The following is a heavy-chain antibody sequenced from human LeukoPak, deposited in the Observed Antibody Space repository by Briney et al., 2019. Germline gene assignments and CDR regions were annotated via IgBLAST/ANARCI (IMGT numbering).Heavy chain of an antibody. CDR3: ATKRGDGGNSGGPFDY. V-gene: IGHV4-34*01. J-gene: IGHJ4*02. CDR2: INHSGST. CDR1: GGSFSGYY. Sequence: PSETLSLTCAVYGGSFSGYYWSWLRQPPGKGLEWIGEINHSGSTNYNPSLKSRVTISVDTSKNQFSLKLSSVTAADTAVYYCATKRGDGGNSGGPFDYWGQGTLVTVSS. D-gene: IGHD4-23*01.